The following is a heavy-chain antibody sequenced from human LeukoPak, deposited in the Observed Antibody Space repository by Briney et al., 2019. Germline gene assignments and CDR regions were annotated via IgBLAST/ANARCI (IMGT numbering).Heavy chain of an antibody. V-gene: IGHV4-30-4*08. CDR2: IYSSGST. CDR1: GGSIRSGDYY. Sequence: PSQTLSLTCTVSGGSIRSGDYYWSWIRQPPGKGLECIGYIYSSGSTYYSPSLKSRIAMSSDKSKNQFSLKLSSVTAADTATYYCARRNYYASSWYFDLWGRGTLDTVSS. CDR3: ARRNYYASSWYFDL. D-gene: IGHD3-10*01. J-gene: IGHJ2*01.